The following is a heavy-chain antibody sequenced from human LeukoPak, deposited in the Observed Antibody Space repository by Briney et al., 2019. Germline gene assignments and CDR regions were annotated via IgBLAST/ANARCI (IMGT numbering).Heavy chain of an antibody. Sequence: PGGSLRLSCAASGFTFSSYAMHWVRQAPGKGLEWVAVISYDGSNKYYADSVKGRFTISRDNSKNTLYLQMNSLRAEDTAVYYCAREETGSYDFWSGYYGPNAFDIWGQGTMVTVSS. CDR3: AREETGSYDFWSGYYGPNAFDI. J-gene: IGHJ3*02. D-gene: IGHD3-3*01. V-gene: IGHV3-30-3*01. CDR1: GFTFSSYA. CDR2: ISYDGSNK.